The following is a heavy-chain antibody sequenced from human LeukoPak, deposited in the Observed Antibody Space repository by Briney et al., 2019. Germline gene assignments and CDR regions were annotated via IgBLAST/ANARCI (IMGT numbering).Heavy chain of an antibody. J-gene: IGHJ4*02. CDR2: INNYGDST. CDR3: VKPNLAVAGTRYFDS. V-gene: IGHV3-64D*06. Sequence: QPGGALRLSCSASGFTFSTYPMHWVRQAPGKGLEYVSDINNYGDSTYYADSVKGRFTISRDNSKNTLYLQISSLRPEDTAVYSCVKPNLAVAGTRYFDSWGQGTLVTVSS. CDR1: GFTFSTYP. D-gene: IGHD6-19*01.